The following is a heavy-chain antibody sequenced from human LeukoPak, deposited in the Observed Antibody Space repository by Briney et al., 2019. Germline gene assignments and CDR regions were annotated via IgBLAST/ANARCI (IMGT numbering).Heavy chain of an antibody. CDR3: ARGEHTCDY. D-gene: IGHD1-26*01. Sequence: SETLSLTCTVSGGSINNYYWNWIRQSAGKGLEWIGRISDSGYTNYNPSVQSRPSTSVDTSKNQFSLRLTSVTAADTAVYYCARGEHTCDYWGQGTLVSVSS. CDR1: GGSINNYY. J-gene: IGHJ4*02. CDR2: ISDSGYT. V-gene: IGHV4-4*07.